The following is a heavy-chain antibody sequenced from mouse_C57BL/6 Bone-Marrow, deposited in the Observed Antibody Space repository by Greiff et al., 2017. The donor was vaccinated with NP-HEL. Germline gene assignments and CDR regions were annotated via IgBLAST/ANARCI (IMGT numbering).Heavy chain of an antibody. V-gene: IGHV1-54*01. J-gene: IGHJ3*01. CDR2: INPGSGGT. D-gene: IGHD2-4*01. CDR1: GYAFTNYL. CDR3: AREVYYDYGWFAY. Sequence: VQLQQSGAELVRPGTSVKVSCKASGYAFTNYLIEWVKQRPGQGLEWIGVINPGSGGTNYNEKFKGKATLTADKSSSTTYMQLSSLTSEDSAVYFCAREVYYDYGWFAYWGQGTLVTVSA.